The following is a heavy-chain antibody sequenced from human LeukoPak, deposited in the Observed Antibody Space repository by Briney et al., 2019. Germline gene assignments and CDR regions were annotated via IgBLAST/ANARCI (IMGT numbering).Heavy chain of an antibody. CDR1: GFTFSNAW. Sequence: GGSLRLSCAASGFTFSNAWMSWVRQAPGKGLEWVGRIKSKTDGGTTDYAAPVKGRFTISRDDSKNTLYLQMNSLKTEDTAVYYCTTGNGKQWLAIFGYWGQGTLVTVSS. CDR3: TTGNGKQWLAIFGY. CDR2: IKSKTDGGTT. D-gene: IGHD6-19*01. V-gene: IGHV3-15*01. J-gene: IGHJ4*02.